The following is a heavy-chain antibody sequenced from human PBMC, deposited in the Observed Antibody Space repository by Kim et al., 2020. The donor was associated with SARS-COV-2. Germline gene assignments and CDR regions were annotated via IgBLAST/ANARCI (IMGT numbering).Heavy chain of an antibody. Sequence: SETLSLTCTVSGGSVSSGSYYWSWIRQPPGKGLEWIGYIYYSGSTNYNPSLKSRVTISVDTSKNQFSLKLSSVTAADTAVYYCARASRGVYSSGYGTIMGYWGQGTLVTVSS. CDR3: ARASRGVYSSGYGTIMGY. D-gene: IGHD3-22*01. V-gene: IGHV4-61*01. CDR1: GGSVSSGSYY. CDR2: IYYSGST. J-gene: IGHJ4*02.